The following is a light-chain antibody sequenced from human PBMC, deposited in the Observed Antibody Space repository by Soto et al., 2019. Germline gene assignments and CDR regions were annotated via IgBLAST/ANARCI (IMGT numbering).Light chain of an antibody. J-gene: IGKJ1*01. Sequence: MVMPQSPATLSMSPGERATLSCRASQSVSSSLAWYQQKPGQAPRLLIYGASTRATGIPARFSGSGSGTEFTLTISSLEFEDSAVYYCQQYNNWWTFGQGTKVDIK. CDR2: GAS. V-gene: IGKV3-15*01. CDR3: QQYNNWWT. CDR1: QSVSSS.